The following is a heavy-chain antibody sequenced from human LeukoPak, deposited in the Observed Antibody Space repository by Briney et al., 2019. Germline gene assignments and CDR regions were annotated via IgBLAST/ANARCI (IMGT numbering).Heavy chain of an antibody. CDR1: GGSISSSSYY. Sequence: PSETLSLTCTVSGGSISSSSYYWGWIRQPPGKGLEWIGSIYYSGSTYYNPSLKSRVTISVDTSKNQFSLKLSSVTAADTAVYYCARGEVVTALLAHWGQGTLVTVSS. CDR3: ARGEVVTALLAH. CDR2: IYYSGST. V-gene: IGHV4-39*07. J-gene: IGHJ4*02. D-gene: IGHD2-21*02.